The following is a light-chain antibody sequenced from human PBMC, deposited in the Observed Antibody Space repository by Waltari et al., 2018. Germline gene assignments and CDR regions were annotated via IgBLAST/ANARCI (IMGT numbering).Light chain of an antibody. CDR2: YDT. Sequence: YVLTQPPSVSVAPGKTATLTCGGENIESKSVNWYQQKPGQAPVLVLFYDTDRPSGIPDRCSGSNSGKTATLTISWVEAGDEADYHCQVWDDTTNSGVFGGGTRLTVL. V-gene: IGLV3-21*04. CDR3: QVWDDTTNSGV. J-gene: IGLJ3*02. CDR1: NIESKS.